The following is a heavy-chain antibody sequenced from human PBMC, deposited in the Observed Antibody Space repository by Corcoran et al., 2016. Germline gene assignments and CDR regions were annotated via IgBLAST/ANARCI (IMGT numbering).Heavy chain of an antibody. D-gene: IGHD3-10*01. CDR2: INAGNGNT. Sequence: QVQLVQSGAEVKKPGASVKVSCKASGYTFTSYAMHWVRQAPGQRLEWMGWINAGNGNTKYSQKFQGRVTITRDTSASTAYMELSSLRSEDTAVYYWATRRDKYYYGSGGGMDVWGQGTTVTVSS. CDR3: ATRRDKYYYGSGGGMDV. V-gene: IGHV1-3*01. CDR1: GYTFTSYA. J-gene: IGHJ6*02.